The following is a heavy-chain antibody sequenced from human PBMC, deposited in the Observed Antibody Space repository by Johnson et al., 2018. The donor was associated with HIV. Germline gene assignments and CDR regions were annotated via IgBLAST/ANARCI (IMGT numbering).Heavy chain of an antibody. J-gene: IGHJ3*02. CDR2: IRWDGAIT. Sequence: EVKLLESGGAVVQPGGSLRLSCAASGFTFDDYAMHWVRQVPGNGLEWVSLIRWDGAITRYVDSVKGRFTISRDNSRNSLYLQMKSLRAEDSALYYCARAEIYEGRVGDFAFDIWGRGTMVTVSS. CDR3: ARAEIYEGRVGDFAFDI. D-gene: IGHD3-10*01. V-gene: IGHV3-43D*03. CDR1: GFTFDDYA.